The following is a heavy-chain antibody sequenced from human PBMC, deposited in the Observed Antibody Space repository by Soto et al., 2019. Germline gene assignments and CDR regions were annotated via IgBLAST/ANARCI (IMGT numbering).Heavy chain of an antibody. CDR1: GGSISSSSYY. D-gene: IGHD2-15*01. CDR2: IYYSGST. J-gene: IGHJ4*02. Sequence: SETLSLTCTVSGGSISSSSYYWGWIRQPPGKGLEWIGSIYYSGSTYYNPSLKSRVTISVGTSKNQFSLKLSSVTAADTAVYYCTRAMGGGGGYWGQGTLVTVSS. V-gene: IGHV4-39*01. CDR3: TRAMGGGGGY.